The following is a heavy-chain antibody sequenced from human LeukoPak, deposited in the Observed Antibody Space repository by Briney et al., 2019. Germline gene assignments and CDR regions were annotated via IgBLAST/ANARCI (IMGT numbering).Heavy chain of an antibody. D-gene: IGHD2-2*01. J-gene: IGHJ4*02. Sequence: LQTLSLTCTVSRGALSRGVYYWSWIRQPPGRGLERIGYISYSGSAYYTPPPKSRVIISLYTPKKQFSPKLGAVSAADPRRFFCAIALGSSVSEYWGERTLVSVSS. V-gene: IGHV4-30-4*01. CDR3: AIALGSSVSEY. CDR2: ISYSGSA. CDR1: RGALSRGVYY.